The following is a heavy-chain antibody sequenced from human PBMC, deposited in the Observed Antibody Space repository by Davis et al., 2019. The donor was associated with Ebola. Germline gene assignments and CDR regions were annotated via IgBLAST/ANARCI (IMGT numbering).Heavy chain of an antibody. V-gene: IGHV4-38-2*02. J-gene: IGHJ6*04. D-gene: IGHD2-8*01. CDR2: IYHSGST. CDR3: ARYCTNRDQMDV. Sequence: SETLSLTCTVSGYSINRGFTWGWIRQPPGKGLEWIGSIYHSGSTNYSPSLKSRVTISADTSKNQFSLKLSSVTAADTAVYYCARYCTNRDQMDVWGKGTTVTVSS. CDR1: GYSINRGFT.